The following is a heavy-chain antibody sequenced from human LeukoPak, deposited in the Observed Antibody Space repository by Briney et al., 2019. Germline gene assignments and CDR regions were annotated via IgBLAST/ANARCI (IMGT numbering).Heavy chain of an antibody. V-gene: IGHV3-74*01. D-gene: IGHD2-2*01. Sequence: GGSLRLSCAASGNYWMHWVRQAQGKGLVWVSHINGDGSWTTYADSVKGRFTISKDNAKNTVYLQMNNLRAEDTAVYYCVSFYETYWGRRTLVTVSS. CDR3: VSFYETY. CDR2: INGDGSWT. CDR1: GNYW. J-gene: IGHJ4*02.